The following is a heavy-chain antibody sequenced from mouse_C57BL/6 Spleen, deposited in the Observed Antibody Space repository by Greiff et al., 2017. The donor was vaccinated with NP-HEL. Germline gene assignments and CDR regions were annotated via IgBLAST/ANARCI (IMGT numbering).Heavy chain of an antibody. CDR3: ARRNYGAMDY. CDR1: GFTFSDYG. J-gene: IGHJ4*01. V-gene: IGHV5-17*01. D-gene: IGHD1-1*01. CDR2: ISSGSSTI. Sequence: EVQLVESGGGLVQPGGSLTLSCAASGFTFSDYGMHWVRQAPEKGLEWVAYISSGSSTIYYADTVKGRFTISRDNAKNTLFLQMTSLRSEDTAMYYCARRNYGAMDYWGQGTSVTVSS.